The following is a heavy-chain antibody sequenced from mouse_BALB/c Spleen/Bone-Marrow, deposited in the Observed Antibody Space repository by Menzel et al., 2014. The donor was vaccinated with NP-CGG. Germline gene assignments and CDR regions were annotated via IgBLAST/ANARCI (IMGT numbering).Heavy chain of an antibody. CDR1: GFTFSDFY. CDR3: ARDVGYGNYFVY. V-gene: IGHV7-1*02. D-gene: IGHD2-10*02. CDR2: SRNKAKYYTT. J-gene: IGHJ3*01. Sequence: VQLQQSGGGLVQPGDSLRLSCATSGFTFSDFYMEWVRQPPGKRLEWIAASRNKAKYYTTEYSASVKGRFIVSRDTSQSVHYLQMNALRAEDTAIYYCARDVGYGNYFVYWGQGTLVTVS.